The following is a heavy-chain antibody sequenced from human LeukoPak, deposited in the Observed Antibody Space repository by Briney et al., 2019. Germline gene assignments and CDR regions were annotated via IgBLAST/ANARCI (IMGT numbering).Heavy chain of an antibody. CDR3: AKASWVSSADAVL. D-gene: IGHD3-16*01. J-gene: IGHJ4*02. V-gene: IGHV3-23*01. CDR1: GFTFSSYA. Sequence: GGSLRLSRAASGFTFSSYAMSWVRQAPARGLEWVSSLRGGGETFYADSVKGRFTLSRAESRNTVYLQMNNLRVEDTAVYFCAKASWVSSADAVLWGQGTLVTVSS. CDR2: LRGGGET.